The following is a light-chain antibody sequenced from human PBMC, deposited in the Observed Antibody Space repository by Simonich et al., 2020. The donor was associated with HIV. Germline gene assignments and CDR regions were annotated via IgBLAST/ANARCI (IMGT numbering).Light chain of an antibody. J-gene: IGLJ2*01. CDR1: SSDVVGYNY. V-gene: IGLV2-14*01. Sequence: QSALTQPASVSGSPGQSITISCTGTSSDVVGYNYVSWYQQHPGKAPKLMIYDVSKRPSGVSNRFSGSKSGNTASLTISGLQAEDEADYYCSSYTSSIDVVFGGGTKLTVL. CDR2: DVS. CDR3: SSYTSSIDVV.